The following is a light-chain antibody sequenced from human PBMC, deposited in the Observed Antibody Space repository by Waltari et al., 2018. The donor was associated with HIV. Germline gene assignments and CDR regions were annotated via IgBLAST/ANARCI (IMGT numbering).Light chain of an antibody. J-gene: IGLJ2*01. CDR3: QTYESSSHVV. V-gene: IGLV6-57*03. CDR2: EDD. Sequence: NFMLTQPHSVSESPRKTITNPCTRSSGTIASNYVQWYRQRPGSAPTTVIYEDDQRPSGVPDRFSGSIDRSSNSASLTISGLRPEDEADYFCQTYESSSHVVFGGGTKLTVL. CDR1: SGTIASNY.